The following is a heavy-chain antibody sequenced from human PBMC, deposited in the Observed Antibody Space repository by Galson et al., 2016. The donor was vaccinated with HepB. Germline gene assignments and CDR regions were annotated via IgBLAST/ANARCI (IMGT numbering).Heavy chain of an antibody. Sequence: SLRLSCAASGFTFSRYGMHWVRRAPGKGLEGVAVISYDGGDKQYADSVKGRFTVSRDNSKNTLFMQMDSLRVEDTAVYYCAKLDFGRDCPRDDGGQGTLVTVSS. J-gene: IGHJ4*02. CDR2: ISYDGGDK. V-gene: IGHV3-30*19. CDR3: AKLDFGRDCPRDD. D-gene: IGHD2-21*02. CDR1: GFTFSRYG.